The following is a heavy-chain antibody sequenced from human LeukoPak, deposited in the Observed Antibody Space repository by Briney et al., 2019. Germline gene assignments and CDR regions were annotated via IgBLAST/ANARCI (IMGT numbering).Heavy chain of an antibody. V-gene: IGHV5-51*01. J-gene: IGHJ4*02. CDR1: GYSFTSYW. D-gene: IGHD2-2*01. CDR3: ARGYQYCSSTSCYRSRAIDY. CDR2: IYPGDSDT. Sequence: GESLKISCKGSGYSFTSYWIGWVRPMPGKGLEWMGIIYPGDSDTRYSPSFQGQVTISADKSISTAYLQWSSLKASDTAMYYCARGYQYCSSTSCYRSRAIDYWGQGTLVTVSS.